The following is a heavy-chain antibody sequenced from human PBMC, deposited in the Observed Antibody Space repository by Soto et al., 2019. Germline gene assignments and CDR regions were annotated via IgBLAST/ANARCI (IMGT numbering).Heavy chain of an antibody. CDR1: GCTFSSFA. CDR2: ISGSGGST. Sequence: EVQLLESGGGWVQPGGSLRLSCAASGCTFSSFAMSWVRQAPGKGLEWVSGISGSGGSTYYAVSVEGRFTISRDNSKNTLYLPMNSLRGEDTAVYYCAPDRKSCSGWYWDYWGQGPLVTVSS. J-gene: IGHJ4*02. D-gene: IGHD6-19*01. CDR3: APDRKSCSGWYWDY. V-gene: IGHV3-23*01.